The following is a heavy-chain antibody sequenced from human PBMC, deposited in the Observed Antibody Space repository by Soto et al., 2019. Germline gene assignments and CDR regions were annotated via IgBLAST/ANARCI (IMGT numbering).Heavy chain of an antibody. Sequence: GGSLRLSCAASGFTFSSYGMHWVRQAPGKGLEWVAVIWYDGSNKYYADSVKGRFTISRDNSKNTLYLQMNSLRAEDTAVYYCARDRVATRGPYYYYGMDVWGQGTTVTVSS. D-gene: IGHD5-12*01. V-gene: IGHV3-33*01. CDR2: IWYDGSNK. CDR3: ARDRVATRGPYYYYGMDV. CDR1: GFTFSSYG. J-gene: IGHJ6*02.